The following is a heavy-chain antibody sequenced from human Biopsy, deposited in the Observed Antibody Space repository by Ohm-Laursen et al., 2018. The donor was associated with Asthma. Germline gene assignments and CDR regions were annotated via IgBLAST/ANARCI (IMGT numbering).Heavy chain of an antibody. V-gene: IGHV1-2*06. CDR2: IDPNSGGT. Sequence: EASVKVSCKASGYPFTDYYVHWVRQAPGQGLEWMGRIDPNSGGTNYAQKFLGRVTMTSDTSVNTAFMVLSRLRSDDTAVYYCARIKIRIGAGTDRYFDLWGRGTLVTVSS. CDR1: GYPFTDYY. J-gene: IGHJ2*01. CDR3: ARIKIRIGAGTDRYFDL. D-gene: IGHD3-16*01.